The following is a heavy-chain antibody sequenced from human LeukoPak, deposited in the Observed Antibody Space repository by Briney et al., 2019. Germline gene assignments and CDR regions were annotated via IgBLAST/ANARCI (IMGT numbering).Heavy chain of an antibody. D-gene: IGHD3-22*01. Sequence: GESLRISCKGSGYSFSSYWIDWVRQMPGKGLEWMGSIDPSDSYTNYSPSSQGHVTISADKSISTAYLQWSSLQASDTAMYYCARGRFYDSSHYFLWYFDLWGRGTLVTVSS. CDR2: IDPSDSYT. CDR3: ARGRFYDSSHYFLWYFDL. V-gene: IGHV5-10-1*01. J-gene: IGHJ2*01. CDR1: GYSFSSYW.